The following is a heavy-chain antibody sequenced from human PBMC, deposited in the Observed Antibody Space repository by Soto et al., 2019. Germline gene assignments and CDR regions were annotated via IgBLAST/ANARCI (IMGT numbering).Heavy chain of an antibody. D-gene: IGHD3-3*01. CDR3: AKTPERYYDFWSGLLPAV. CDR1: GFTFSSYG. Sequence: PGGSLRLSCAASGFTFSSYGMHWVRQAPGKGLEWVAVISYDGSNKYYADSVKGRFTISRDNSKNTLYLQMNSLRAEDTAVYYCAKTPERYYDFWSGLLPAVWGKGTTVTVSS. CDR2: ISYDGSNK. V-gene: IGHV3-30*18. J-gene: IGHJ6*04.